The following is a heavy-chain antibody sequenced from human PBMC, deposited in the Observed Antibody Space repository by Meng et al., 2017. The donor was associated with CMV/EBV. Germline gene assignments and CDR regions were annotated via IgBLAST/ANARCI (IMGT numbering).Heavy chain of an antibody. J-gene: IGHJ3*02. CDR1: GGTFSSYT. D-gene: IGHD6-25*01. CDR2: IIPILGIA. CDR3: ASYPGYSGDRAFDI. V-gene: IGHV1-69*02. Sequence: LVKVSCKASGGTFSSYTISWVRQAPGQGLEWMGRIIPILGIANYAQKFQGRVTITADKSTSTAYMELSSLRSEDTAVYYCASYPGYSGDRAFDIWGQGTMVTVSS.